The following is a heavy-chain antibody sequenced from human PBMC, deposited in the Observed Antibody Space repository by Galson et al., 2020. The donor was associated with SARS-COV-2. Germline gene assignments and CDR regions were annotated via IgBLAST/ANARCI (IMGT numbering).Heavy chain of an antibody. CDR3: ARASKDHSSTKWELDAPSHY. CDR1: GFTVSSNY. V-gene: IGHV3-66*02. CDR2: IYSGGST. Sequence: GGSLRLSCAASGFTVSSNYMSWVRQAPGKGLEWVSVIYSGGSTYYADSVKGRFTISRDNSKITLYLQMNSLRAEDTAVYYCARASKDHSSTKWELDAPSHYWGQGTLVTVSS. D-gene: IGHD1-26*01. J-gene: IGHJ4*02.